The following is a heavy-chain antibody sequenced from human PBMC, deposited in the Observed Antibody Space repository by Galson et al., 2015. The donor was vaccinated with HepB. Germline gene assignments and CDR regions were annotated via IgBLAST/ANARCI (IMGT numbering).Heavy chain of an antibody. CDR1: GFTFDDYG. J-gene: IGHJ2*01. Sequence: SLRLSCAASGFTFDDYGMSWVRQAPGKGLEWVSAINGNGGRTGYADSVKGRFSISRDNAKNSLYLQMNSLRAEDTALYHCARVGGPGAGYFDLWGRGTLVTISS. CDR3: ARVGGPGAGYFDL. V-gene: IGHV3-20*01. CDR2: INGNGGRT.